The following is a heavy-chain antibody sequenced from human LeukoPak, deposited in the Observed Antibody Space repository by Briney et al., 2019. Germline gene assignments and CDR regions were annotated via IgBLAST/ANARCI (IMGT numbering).Heavy chain of an antibody. CDR2: ISAYNGNT. D-gene: IGHD1-26*01. Sequence: ASVKVSCKASGYTFTSYGISWVRQAPGQGLEWMGWISAYNGNTNYAQKLQGRVTMTTDTSTSTAYMELRSLRSDDTAVYYCARGRTYSGSTADAFDIWGQGTMVTVSS. CDR1: GYTFTSYG. V-gene: IGHV1-18*01. J-gene: IGHJ3*02. CDR3: ARGRTYSGSTADAFDI.